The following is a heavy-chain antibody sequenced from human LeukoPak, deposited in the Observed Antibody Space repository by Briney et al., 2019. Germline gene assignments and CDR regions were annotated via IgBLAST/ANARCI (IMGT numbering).Heavy chain of an antibody. V-gene: IGHV4-30-4*07. CDR2: IYHSGAA. J-gene: IGHJ4*02. D-gene: IGHD1-26*01. Sequence: PSETLSLTCGVSGDSISSEGHSWSWIRQPPGKGLEWVGYIYHSGAAYHNPSLKSRLALSVDTSNNQFSLRLRSVTAADTAVYYCVRGVGGEYFYFDRWGQGALVTVSA. CDR1: GDSISSEGHS. CDR3: VRGVGGEYFYFDR.